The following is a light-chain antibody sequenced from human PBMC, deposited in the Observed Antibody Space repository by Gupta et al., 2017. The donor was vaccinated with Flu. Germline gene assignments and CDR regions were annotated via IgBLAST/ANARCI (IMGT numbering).Light chain of an antibody. CDR3: QTWGSRVV. CDR2: LTSDGSH. CDR1: SGHSGYA. V-gene: IGLV4-69*01. Sequence: SVKLTCTLSSGHSGYAIACHQQQPEKGPRFLMKLTSDGSHSKGDGIPVRFSRSSYAAERYLTVSSLQSEDEDDYYGQTWGSRVVFGGGTKMTVL. J-gene: IGLJ3*02.